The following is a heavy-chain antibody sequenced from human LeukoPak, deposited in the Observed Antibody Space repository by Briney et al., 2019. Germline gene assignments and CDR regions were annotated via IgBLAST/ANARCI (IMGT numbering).Heavy chain of an antibody. D-gene: IGHD2-2*01. CDR1: GFTFSSYS. CDR3: AREVADIVVVPAAIDY. V-gene: IGHV3-48*04. J-gene: IGHJ4*02. CDR2: ISSSSSTI. Sequence: GGSLRLSCAASGFTFSSYSMNWVRQAPGKGLEWVSYISSSSSTIYYADSVKGRFTISRDNAKNSLYLQMNSLRAEDTAVYYCAREVADIVVVPAAIDYRGREPWSPSPQ.